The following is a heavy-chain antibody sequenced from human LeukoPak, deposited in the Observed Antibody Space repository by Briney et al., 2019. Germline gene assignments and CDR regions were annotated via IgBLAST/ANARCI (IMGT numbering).Heavy chain of an antibody. CDR2: IRYDGNNK. D-gene: IGHD6-19*01. CDR3: AKDQAVAGHPLDY. V-gene: IGHV3-30*02. Sequence: PGGSLRLSCAASEFTFRNYDMHWVHQAPGKGLEWVAFIRYDGNNKYYADSVKGRFTISRDNSKNTLYLQMNSLRAEDTAVYYCAKDQAVAGHPLDYWGQGTLVTVSS. CDR1: EFTFRNYD. J-gene: IGHJ4*02.